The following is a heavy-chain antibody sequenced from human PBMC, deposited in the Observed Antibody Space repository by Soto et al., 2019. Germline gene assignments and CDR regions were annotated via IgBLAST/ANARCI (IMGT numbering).Heavy chain of an antibody. J-gene: IGHJ4*02. CDR1: GGTFSSHV. D-gene: IGHD3-10*01. Sequence: QVQLVQSGAEVKKPGSSVKVSCKASGGTFSSHVFNWVRQAPGQGLEWMGGIMPIIGTANYAQKFQGRATITADESTSTAYMERSSLRSEATAVYYCARDLEFRDGNISHLDYWGQGPLVTASS. CDR3: ARDLEFRDGNISHLDY. V-gene: IGHV1-69*01. CDR2: IMPIIGTA.